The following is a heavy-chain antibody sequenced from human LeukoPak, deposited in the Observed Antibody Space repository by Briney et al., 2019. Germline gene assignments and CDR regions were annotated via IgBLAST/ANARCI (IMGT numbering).Heavy chain of an antibody. D-gene: IGHD3-9*01. CDR2: IYSSGTT. CDR1: GDSISSGNYY. Sequence: SQTLSLTCAVSGDSISSGNYYWSRIRQPAGKGLEWIGRIYSSGTTTYNPSLKSRVSISADTSKNQYSLKLTSVTVADTAVYFCARESDLSHYDRTDYWGRGTLVTVSS. CDR3: ARESDLSHYDRTDY. J-gene: IGHJ4*02. V-gene: IGHV4-61*02.